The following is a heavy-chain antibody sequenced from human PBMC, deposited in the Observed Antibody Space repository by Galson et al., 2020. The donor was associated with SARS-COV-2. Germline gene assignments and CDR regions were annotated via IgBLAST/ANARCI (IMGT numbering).Heavy chain of an antibody. CDR3: ARVMDGYTYYFDY. CDR1: GFTFSSYA. CDR2: MSYDGSNK. D-gene: IGHD1-1*01. J-gene: IGHJ4*02. Sequence: TGGSLRLSCAASGFTFSSYAMHWVRQAPGKGLEWVAVMSYDGSNKQYADSVKGRFTISRDNSKNTLYLEMNSLRAEDTAVYYCARVMDGYTYYFDYWGKGTLVTVSS. V-gene: IGHV3-30-3*01.